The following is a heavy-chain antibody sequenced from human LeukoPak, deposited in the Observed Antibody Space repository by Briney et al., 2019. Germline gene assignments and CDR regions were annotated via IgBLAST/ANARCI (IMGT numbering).Heavy chain of an antibody. CDR2: IKQDGSEQ. CDR1: GFIFSGYL. D-gene: IGHD2-15*01. V-gene: IGHV3-7*01. Sequence: HPGGSLRLSCAASGFIFSGYLMNWVRQAPGKGLEWVANIKQDGSEQHYVDSVRGRFTISRDNAKNSLYLQMNSLRVEDTAVYYCARDGFVGAADYWGQGTLVTVSS. J-gene: IGHJ4*02. CDR3: ARDGFVGAADY.